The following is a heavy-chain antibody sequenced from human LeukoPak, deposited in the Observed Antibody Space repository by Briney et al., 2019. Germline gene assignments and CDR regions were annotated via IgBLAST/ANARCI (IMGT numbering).Heavy chain of an antibody. CDR2: ISGSGGST. J-gene: IGHJ3*02. CDR3: ARDGYSYGGDAFDI. Sequence: GGSLRLSCAASGFTFSSYSMNWVRQAPGKGLEWVSAISGSGGSTYYADSVKGRFTISRDNSKDSLYLQMNSLRAEDTAVYYCARDGYSYGGDAFDIWGQGTMVTVSS. CDR1: GFTFSSYS. V-gene: IGHV3-23*01. D-gene: IGHD5-18*01.